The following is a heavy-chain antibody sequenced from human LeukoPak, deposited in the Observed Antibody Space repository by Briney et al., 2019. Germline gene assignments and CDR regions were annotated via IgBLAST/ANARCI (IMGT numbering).Heavy chain of an antibody. V-gene: IGHV1-18*01. J-gene: IGHJ4*02. CDR3: ARDRSSSGWYEV. CDR1: GGTFSSYA. Sequence: GASVKVSCKASGGTFSSYAISWVRQAPGQGLEWMGWISAYNGNTNYAQKLQGRVTMTTDTSTSTAYMELRSLRSDDTAVYYCARDRSSSGWYEVWGQGTLVTVSS. D-gene: IGHD6-19*01. CDR2: ISAYNGNT.